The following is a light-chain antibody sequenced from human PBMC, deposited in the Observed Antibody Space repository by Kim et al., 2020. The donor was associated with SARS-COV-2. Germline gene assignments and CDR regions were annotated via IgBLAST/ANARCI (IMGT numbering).Light chain of an antibody. V-gene: IGLV3-1*01. Sequence: VSPVQTASITCSGDKLGDKHACWYQQKPGQSPVLVIYQDSKRPSGIPERFSGSNSGNTATLTISGTQAMDEADYYCQAWDSSTVVFGGGTQLTVL. CDR3: QAWDSSTVV. CDR2: QDS. J-gene: IGLJ2*01. CDR1: KLGDKH.